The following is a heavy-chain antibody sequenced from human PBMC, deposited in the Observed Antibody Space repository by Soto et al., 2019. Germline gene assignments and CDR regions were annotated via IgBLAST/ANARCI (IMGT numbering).Heavy chain of an antibody. J-gene: IGHJ4*02. D-gene: IGHD3-16*01. CDR3: ARYDGRY. CDR1: GGSISSYY. V-gene: IGHV4-59*01. Sequence: SDTLSLTCTVSGGSISSYYWSWIRQPPGKGLEWIGYIYYSGSTNYNPSLKSRVTISVDTSKNQFSLKLSSVTAADTAVYYCARYDGRYWGQGTLVTVS. CDR2: IYYSGST.